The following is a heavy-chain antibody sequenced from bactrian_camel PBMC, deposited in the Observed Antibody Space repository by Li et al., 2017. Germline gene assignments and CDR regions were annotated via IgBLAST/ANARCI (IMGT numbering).Heavy chain of an antibody. V-gene: IGHV3S6*01. D-gene: IGHD2*01. J-gene: IGHJ4*01. CDR3: VALAWGFNYCGGGYRSAVNDY. CDR1: GSTSMYWW. CDR2: LKWDGTDT. Sequence: HVQLVESGGGLVQPGGSLRLSCSAGGSTSMYWWMGWVRQTPGKGLEWVSTLKWDGTDTYYADFVKGRFTISRGNTMNTAYLQMDSLKSDDTAQYYCVALAWGFNYCGGGYRSAVNDYWGQGTQVTVS.